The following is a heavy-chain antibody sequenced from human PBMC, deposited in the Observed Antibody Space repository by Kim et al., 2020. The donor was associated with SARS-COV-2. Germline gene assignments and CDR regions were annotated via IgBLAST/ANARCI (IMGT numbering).Heavy chain of an antibody. CDR3: ATGGHTAMGDY. J-gene: IGHJ4*02. V-gene: IGHV1-24*01. CDR2: T. Sequence: TIYAQKFQGRVTMTEDTSTDTAYMELSSLRSEDTAVYYCATGGHTAMGDYWGQGTLVTVSS. D-gene: IGHD5-18*01.